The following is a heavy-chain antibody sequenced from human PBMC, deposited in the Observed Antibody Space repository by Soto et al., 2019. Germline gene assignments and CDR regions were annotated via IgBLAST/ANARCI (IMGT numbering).Heavy chain of an antibody. D-gene: IGHD2-15*01. CDR3: ARWVVVVAATDNWFDP. V-gene: IGHV4-59*08. Sequence: LSLTCTVSGGSISSYYWSWIRQPPGKGLEWIGYIYYSGSTNYNPSLKSRVTISVDTSKNQFSLKLSSVTAADTAVYYCARWVVVVAATDNWFDPWGQGTLVTVS. CDR1: GGSISSYY. J-gene: IGHJ5*02. CDR2: IYYSGST.